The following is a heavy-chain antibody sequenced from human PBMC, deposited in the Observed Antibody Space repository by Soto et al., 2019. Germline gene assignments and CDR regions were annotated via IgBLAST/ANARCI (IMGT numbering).Heavy chain of an antibody. CDR2: IYSGGNT. D-gene: IGHD7-27*01. Sequence: EVQLVESGGGLVQPGGSLRLSCAASGFTVSSSYMGGVRHAPGKGLEWVSSIYSGGNTYYADSVRGRFTISTDNSKDTLYLQMNSLRVDDTAMYYCARHVGIYWYSDLWGRGTLVTVSS. CDR1: GFTVSSSY. V-gene: IGHV3-66*04. CDR3: ARHVGIYWYSDL. J-gene: IGHJ2*01.